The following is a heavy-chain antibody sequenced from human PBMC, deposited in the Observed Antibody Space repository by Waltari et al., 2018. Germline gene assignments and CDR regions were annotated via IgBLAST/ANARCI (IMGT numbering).Heavy chain of an antibody. D-gene: IGHD3-10*01. CDR2: IYISGST. J-gene: IGHJ6*03. Sequence: QVQLQESGTGLVKPSQTLSLTCTVYGGSISSGSYYWSWIRQPAGKGLEWIGYIYISGSTNYNPSPVSRVTISLDTANNQFSLKLSSVTAADTAVYYCARERDHFGSGSYFYYYYYYMDVWGEGTTVTVSS. CDR1: GGSISSGSYY. CDR3: ARERDHFGSGSYFYYYYYYMDV. V-gene: IGHV4-61*02.